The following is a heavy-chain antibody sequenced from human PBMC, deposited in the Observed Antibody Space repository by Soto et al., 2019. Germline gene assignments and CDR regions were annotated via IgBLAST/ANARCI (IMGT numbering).Heavy chain of an antibody. V-gene: IGHV3-21*01. CDR1: GFTFSSYS. J-gene: IGHJ5*02. D-gene: IGHD3-22*01. CDR3: ARDSSMIVPIGFDP. CDR2: ISSSSSYI. Sequence: PGGSLRLSCAASGFTFSSYSMNWVRQAPGKGLEWVSSISSSSSYIYYADSVKGRFTISRDIAKNSLYLQMNSLRAEDTAVYYCARDSSMIVPIGFDPWGQGTLVTVSS.